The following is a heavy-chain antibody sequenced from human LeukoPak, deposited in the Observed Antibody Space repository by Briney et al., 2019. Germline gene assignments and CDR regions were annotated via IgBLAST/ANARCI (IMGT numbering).Heavy chain of an antibody. CDR1: GGTFSSYA. Sequence: GASVKVSCKASGGTFSSYAISWGLQAPGHGLEWLGGIIPIFGTANYAQKFQGRVTITADESTSTAYMELSRLRSDDTVVFFFKQKTAYEILTGYYLNAFDIWGQGTMVTVSS. V-gene: IGHV1-69*01. J-gene: IGHJ3*02. D-gene: IGHD3-9*01. CDR2: IIPIFGTA. CDR3: KQKTAYEILTGYYLNAFDI.